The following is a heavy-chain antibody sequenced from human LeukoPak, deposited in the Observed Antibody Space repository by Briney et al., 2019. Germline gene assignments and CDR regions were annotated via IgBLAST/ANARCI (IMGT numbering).Heavy chain of an antibody. J-gene: IGHJ4*02. CDR3: ARDRTRHPY. Sequence: GGSLRLSCAASGFTFSGYWMSWVRQAPGKGLEWVANIKPDGSEKYYVDSMMGRFTISRDHAKNSLYLEMNSLRAEDTAVYYCARDRTRHPYWGQGTLVTVSS. CDR1: GFTFSGYW. D-gene: IGHD3/OR15-3a*01. CDR2: IKPDGSEK. V-gene: IGHV3-7*05.